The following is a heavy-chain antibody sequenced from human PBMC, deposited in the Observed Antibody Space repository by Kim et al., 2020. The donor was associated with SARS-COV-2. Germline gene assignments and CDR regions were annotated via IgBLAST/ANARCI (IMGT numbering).Heavy chain of an antibody. CDR3: ARDHLVQRDVVLLPHYG. D-gene: IGHD2-21*01. CDR1: GFTFRTYA. V-gene: IGHV3-43*02. J-gene: IGHJ6*01. Sequence: GGSLRLSCAASGFTFRTYALHWVRQAPGKGLEWVSLISGDGRWISYAASVKGRFTVSRDNTENTLYLQMTSLRAEDTGFYFCARDHLVQRDVVLLPHYG. CDR2: ISGDGRWI.